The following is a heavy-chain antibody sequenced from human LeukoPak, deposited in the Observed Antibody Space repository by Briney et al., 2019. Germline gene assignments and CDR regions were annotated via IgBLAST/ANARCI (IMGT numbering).Heavy chain of an antibody. CDR1: GGSISSYY. CDR2: IYYSGST. D-gene: IGHD4-17*01. J-gene: IGHJ3*02. Sequence: KPSETLSLTCTVSGGSISSYYWSWIRQPPRKGLEWIGYIYYSGSTNYNPSLKSRVTISVDTSKNQFSLKLSSVTAADTAVYYCARGGPTVDAFDIWGQGTMVTVSS. CDR3: ARGGPTVDAFDI. V-gene: IGHV4-59*01.